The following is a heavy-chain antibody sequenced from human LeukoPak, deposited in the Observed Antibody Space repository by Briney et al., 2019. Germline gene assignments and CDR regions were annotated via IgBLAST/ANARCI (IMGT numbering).Heavy chain of an antibody. CDR1: GYTFTSYG. D-gene: IGHD3-10*01. J-gene: IGHJ6*02. CDR2: ISAYNGNT. Sequence: VASVKVSCKASGYTFTSYGISWVRQAPGQGLEWMGWISAYNGNTNYAQKLQGRVTMTTDTSTSTAYMELRSLRSDDTAVHYCASGGYYGSGTLYGTMPYGMDVWGQGTTVTVSS. V-gene: IGHV1-18*01. CDR3: ASGGYYGSGTLYGTMPYGMDV.